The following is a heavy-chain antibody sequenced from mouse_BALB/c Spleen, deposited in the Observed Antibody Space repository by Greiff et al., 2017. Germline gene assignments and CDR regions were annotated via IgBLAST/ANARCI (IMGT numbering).Heavy chain of an antibody. V-gene: IGHV7-3*02. CDR2: IRNKANGYTT. CDR3: ARDRVVRGDYFDY. D-gene: IGHD1-1*01. CDR1: GFTFTDYY. Sequence: DVQLVESGGGLVQPGGSLRLSCATSGFTFTDYYMSWVRQPPGKALEWLGFIRNKANGYTTEYSASVKGRFTISRDNSQSILYLQMNTLRAEDIATYYCARDRVVRGDYFDYWGQGTTLTVSS. J-gene: IGHJ2*01.